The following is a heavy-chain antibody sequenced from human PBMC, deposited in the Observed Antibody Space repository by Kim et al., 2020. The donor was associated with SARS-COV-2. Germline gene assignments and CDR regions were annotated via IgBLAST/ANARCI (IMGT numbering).Heavy chain of an antibody. Sequence: GGSLRLSCAASGFTFSSYGMHWVRQAPGKGLEWVAVISYDGSNKYYADSVKGRFTSSRDNSKNTLYLQMNSLRAEDTAVYYCAKEXQWPTTNFDYWGQGTLVTVS. V-gene: IGHV3-30*18. CDR2: ISYDGSNK. J-gene: IGHJ4*02. CDR3: AKEXQWPTTNFDY. D-gene: IGHD6-19*01. CDR1: GFTFSSYG.